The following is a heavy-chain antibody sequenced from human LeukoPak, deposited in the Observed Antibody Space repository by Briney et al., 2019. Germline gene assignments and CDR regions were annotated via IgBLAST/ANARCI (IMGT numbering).Heavy chain of an antibody. J-gene: IGHJ4*02. CDR2: MSYDGTNT. CDR3: ARDGGRSESFLNY. V-gene: IGHV3-30*04. CDR1: GFTFSSYA. Sequence: PGGSLRLSCAASGFTFSSYAMHWVRQAPGKGLEWVTVMSYDGTNTYSADSVKGRFTISRDNSKNTLDLQMNSLRAEDTAVYYCARDGGRSESFLNYWGQGTLVTVSS. D-gene: IGHD1-26*01.